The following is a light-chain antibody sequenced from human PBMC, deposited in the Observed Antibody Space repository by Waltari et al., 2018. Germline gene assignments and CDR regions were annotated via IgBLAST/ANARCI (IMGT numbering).Light chain of an antibody. J-gene: IGKJ4*01. V-gene: IGKV4-1*01. Sequence: DIVMTQSPDSLAVSLGERATINCKSSQSVLYSSNNKNYLAWYQQKPGQPPKLLIHWAPTRESGVPDRFSGSGSGTDFTLTISSLQAEDVAVYYCQQYYSTPLTFGGGTKVEIK. CDR3: QQYYSTPLT. CDR1: QSVLYSSNNKNY. CDR2: WAP.